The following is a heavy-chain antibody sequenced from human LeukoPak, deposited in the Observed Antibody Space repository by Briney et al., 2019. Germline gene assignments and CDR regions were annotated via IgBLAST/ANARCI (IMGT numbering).Heavy chain of an antibody. D-gene: IGHD6-19*01. J-gene: IGHJ4*02. CDR3: ARVYSSGWSY. Sequence: GGSLRLSCAASGFTFTSYEMNWVRQAPGKGLEWVSYISSSGSTIYYADSVKGRFTISRDNAKKSLYLQMNSLRAEDTAVYYCARVYSSGWSYWGQGTLVTVSS. CDR1: GFTFTSYE. CDR2: ISSSGSTI. V-gene: IGHV3-48*03.